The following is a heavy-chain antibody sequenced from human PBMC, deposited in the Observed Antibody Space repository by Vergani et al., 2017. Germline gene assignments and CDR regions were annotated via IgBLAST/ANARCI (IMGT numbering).Heavy chain of an antibody. V-gene: IGHV1-18*01. CDR2: ISAYNGNT. D-gene: IGHD6-13*01. CDR3: ASWAAARLNYYYGMDV. J-gene: IGHJ6*02. Sequence: QVQLVQSGAEVKKPGASVKVSCKASGYTFTSYGISWVRQAPGQGLEWMGWISAYNGNTNYAQKLQGRVTMTRDTSISTAYMELSRLRSDDTAVYYCASWAAARLNYYYGMDVWGQGP. CDR1: GYTFTSYG.